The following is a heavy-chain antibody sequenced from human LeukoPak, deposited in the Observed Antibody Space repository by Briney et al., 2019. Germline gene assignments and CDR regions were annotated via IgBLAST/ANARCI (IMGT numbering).Heavy chain of an antibody. D-gene: IGHD2-21*01. CDR3: TRGGGGSFPHY. Sequence: PGGSLRLFCAASGFTVSSNFLSWVRQPPGKGLEWVSDIYSGGSTYYADSVKGRFTISRDNSKNTLYLQMNSLRAEDTAVYYCTRGGGGSFPHYWGKETLVTVSS. V-gene: IGHV3-53*01. CDR2: IYSGGST. J-gene: IGHJ4*02. CDR1: GFTVSSNF.